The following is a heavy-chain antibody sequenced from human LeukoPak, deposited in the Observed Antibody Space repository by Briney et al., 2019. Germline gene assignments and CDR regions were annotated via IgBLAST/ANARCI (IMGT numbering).Heavy chain of an antibody. Sequence: ASVKVSCKVSGYTLTELSIHWVRQVPGKGLEWMGGFDPEDGETIYAQKFQGRVTMTEDTSTDTAYMELSSLRSEDTAVYYCAITRPYYYDSSGYYCDYWGQGTLVTVSS. CDR2: FDPEDGET. D-gene: IGHD3-22*01. V-gene: IGHV1-24*01. CDR1: GYTLTELS. CDR3: AITRPYYYDSSGYYCDY. J-gene: IGHJ4*02.